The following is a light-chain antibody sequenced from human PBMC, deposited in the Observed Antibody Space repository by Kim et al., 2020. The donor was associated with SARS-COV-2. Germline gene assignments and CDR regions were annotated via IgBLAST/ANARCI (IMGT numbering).Light chain of an antibody. CDR1: QSISNR. CDR3: QQSKSYPYT. J-gene: IGKJ2*01. Sequence: DIQMTQSPSTLSASVGDRVTMTCRASQSISNRLVWYQQKPGKAPKRLIYKASSLESGGPSTFSGSGSETEFTLTISSLQPDDFATYYCQQSKSYPYTFGQGTKVEI. CDR2: KAS. V-gene: IGKV1-5*03.